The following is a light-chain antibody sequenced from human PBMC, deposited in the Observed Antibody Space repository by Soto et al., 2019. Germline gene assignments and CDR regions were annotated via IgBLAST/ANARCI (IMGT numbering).Light chain of an antibody. CDR3: QTWGTGIHGV. V-gene: IGLV4-69*01. Sequence: QLVLTQSPSASASLGASVKLTCTLSSGHSSYAIAWHQQQPEKGPRYLMKLNSDGSHSKGDGIPDRFSGSSSGAERYLTLSSLQSEDEADYYCQTWGTGIHGVFGTETKLTVL. CDR1: SGHSSYA. CDR2: LNSDGSH. J-gene: IGLJ1*01.